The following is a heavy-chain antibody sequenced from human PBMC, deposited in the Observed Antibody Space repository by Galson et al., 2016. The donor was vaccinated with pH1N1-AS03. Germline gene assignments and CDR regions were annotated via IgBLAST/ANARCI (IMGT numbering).Heavy chain of an antibody. CDR3: ARHDYGDYVGWFDP. D-gene: IGHD4-17*01. CDR1: GGSIGVSY. V-gene: IGHV4-59*01. Sequence: ETLSLTCTVSGGSIGVSYWSWIRQSPGKGLEWIGYINYSGSTNYNPSLKSRVTISVDTSKNQFSMKLSSGTAADTAVYYCARHDYGDYVGWFDPWGQGTLVTVSS. J-gene: IGHJ5*02. CDR2: INYSGST.